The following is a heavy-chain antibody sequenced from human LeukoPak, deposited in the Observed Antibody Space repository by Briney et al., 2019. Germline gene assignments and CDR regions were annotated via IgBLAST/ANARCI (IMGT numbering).Heavy chain of an antibody. V-gene: IGHV3-30*18. Sequence: PGRSLRLSCAASGFTFSSYGMHWVRQAPGKGLEWVAVISYDGSNKYYADSVKGRFTISRDNSKNTLYLQMNSLRAGDTAVYYCAKGPLPYSGSYLDYWGQGTLVTVSS. CDR2: ISYDGSNK. J-gene: IGHJ4*02. D-gene: IGHD1-26*01. CDR3: AKGPLPYSGSYLDY. CDR1: GFTFSSYG.